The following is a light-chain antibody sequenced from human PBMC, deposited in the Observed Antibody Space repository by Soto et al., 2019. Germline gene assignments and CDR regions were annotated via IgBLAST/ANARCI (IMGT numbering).Light chain of an antibody. V-gene: IGKV3D-15*01. CDR2: DAS. J-gene: IGKJ4*01. CDR3: QQYNNWPLT. CDR1: QSVNIY. Sequence: EIVFTQSPATLSLSPGERGPPSRHASQSVNIYLAWYQQKPGQAPRLLIYDASNRATGIPARFSGSGSGTEFTLTISSLQSEDFAVYYCQQYNNWPLTFGGGTKVDIK.